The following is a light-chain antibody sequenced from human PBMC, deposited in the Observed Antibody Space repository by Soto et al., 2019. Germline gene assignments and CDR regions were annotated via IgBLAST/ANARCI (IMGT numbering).Light chain of an antibody. CDR2: EDF. J-gene: IGLJ3*02. Sequence: NFMLTQPHSVSESLGQTVTISCTRRGGSIASNYVQWYQQRPGSAPTTVIYEDFLRPSGVPDRFSGSIDSSSNSASLTIAGLKTDDEADYYCQSYDSIDWVFGGGTQLTVL. CDR3: QSYDSIDWV. CDR1: GGSIASNY. V-gene: IGLV6-57*04.